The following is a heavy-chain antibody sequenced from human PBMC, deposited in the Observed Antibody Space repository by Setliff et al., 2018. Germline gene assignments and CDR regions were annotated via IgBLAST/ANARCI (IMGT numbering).Heavy chain of an antibody. D-gene: IGHD3-3*01. J-gene: IGHJ6*03. Sequence: ASVKVSCKASGGTFSSYAIDWVRQAPGQGLEWMGIIYPSGGSISYAQKFQGRVTMTRDTSTSTVYVELSSLRSEDTAVYYCARESGSPRYMDVWGNGTTVTVSS. V-gene: IGHV1-46*01. CDR2: IYPSGGSI. CDR1: GGTFSSYA. CDR3: ARESGSPRYMDV.